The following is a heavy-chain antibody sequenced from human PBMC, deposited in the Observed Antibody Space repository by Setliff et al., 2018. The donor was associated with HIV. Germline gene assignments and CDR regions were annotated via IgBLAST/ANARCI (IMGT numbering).Heavy chain of an antibody. CDR2: INPNSGGT. CDR1: GYAFTDYY. CDR3: ASDIAVIPAASQVGGFDI. Sequence: GASVTVSCKASGYAFTDYYIHWVRQAPGQGLEWMGRINPNSGGTNYAQKFQGRVTITRDTSISTTYMELSRLTSDDTAVYYCASDIAVIPAASQVGGFDIWGQGTMVTVSS. D-gene: IGHD2-2*01. J-gene: IGHJ3*02. V-gene: IGHV1-2*06.